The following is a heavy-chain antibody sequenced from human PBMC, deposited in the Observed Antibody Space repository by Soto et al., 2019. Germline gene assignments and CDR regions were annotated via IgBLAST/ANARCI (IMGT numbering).Heavy chain of an antibody. Sequence: EVQLVESGGGLVQPGGSLRLSCAASGFTFSSYWMSWVRQAPGKGLEWVANIKQDGSEKYYVDSVKGRFTISRDNAKNSRFRKMTSRGAEDTAVYYCASLRGYSSSLASMHGGYFDLWGRGPLVTVSS. CDR2: IKQDGSEK. J-gene: IGHJ2*01. V-gene: IGHV3-7*01. D-gene: IGHD6-6*01. CDR3: ASLRGYSSSLASMHGGYFDL. CDR1: GFTFSSYW.